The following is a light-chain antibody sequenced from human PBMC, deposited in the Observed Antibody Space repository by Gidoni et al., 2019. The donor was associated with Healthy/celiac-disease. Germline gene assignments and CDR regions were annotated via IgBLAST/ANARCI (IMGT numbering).Light chain of an antibody. CDR2: AAS. V-gene: IGKV1-39*01. Sequence: DIQMTQSPSSLSASVGDRVTITCRASQSISSYLNLYQQKPGKAPKRLIYAASSLQSGVPSRFSGSGSGTDFTLTISSLQPEDFATYYCQQSYSTPLTFGGGTKVEIK. CDR3: QQSYSTPLT. CDR1: QSISSY. J-gene: IGKJ4*01.